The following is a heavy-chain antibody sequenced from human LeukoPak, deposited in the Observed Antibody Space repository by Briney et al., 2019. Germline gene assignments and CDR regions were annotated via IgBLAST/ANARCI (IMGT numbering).Heavy chain of an antibody. J-gene: IGHJ6*03. V-gene: IGHV3-23*01. CDR3: AKEFGGLWYYYYYMDV. CDR2: ISGSGGST. CDR1: GFTFSSYG. D-gene: IGHD2-21*01. Sequence: PGGSLRLSCAASGFTFSSYGMSWVRQAPGKGLEWVSAISGSGGSTYYADSVKGRFTISRDNSKNTLYLQMNSLRGEDTAVYYCAKEFGGLWYYYYYMDVWGKGTTVTISS.